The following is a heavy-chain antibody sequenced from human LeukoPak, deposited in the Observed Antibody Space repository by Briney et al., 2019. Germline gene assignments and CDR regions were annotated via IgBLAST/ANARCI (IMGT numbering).Heavy chain of an antibody. D-gene: IGHD7-27*01. CDR1: RFTFSSYV. CDR3: AKDRRLGMWGYDC. CDR2: ISTTGGST. J-gene: IGHJ4*02. Sequence: GGSLRHSCGASRFTFSSYVMSWVRQAPGKGLEWVSTISTTGGSTYYADSVKGRFTISRDNSKDTLYLQMNSLRAEETAVYYCAKDRRLGMWGYDCWGQGTLVTVSS. V-gene: IGHV3-23*01.